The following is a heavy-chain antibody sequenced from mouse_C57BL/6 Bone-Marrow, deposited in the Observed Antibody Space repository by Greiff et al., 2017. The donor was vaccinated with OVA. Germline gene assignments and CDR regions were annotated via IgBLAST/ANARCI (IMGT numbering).Heavy chain of an antibody. V-gene: IGHV5-12*01. D-gene: IGHD2-3*01. CDR3: ARAGGDGYYGYFDV. J-gene: IGHJ1*03. Sequence: EVKLVESGGGLVQPGGSLKLSCAASGFTFSDYYMYWVRQTPEKRLEWVAYISNGGGSTYYPDTVKGRFTISRDNAKNTLYLQMSRLKSEDTAMYYCARAGGDGYYGYFDVWGTGTTVTVSS. CDR1: GFTFSDYY. CDR2: ISNGGGST.